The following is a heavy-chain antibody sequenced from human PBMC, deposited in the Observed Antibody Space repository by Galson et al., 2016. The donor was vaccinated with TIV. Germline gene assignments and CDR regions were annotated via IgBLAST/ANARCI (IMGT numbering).Heavy chain of an antibody. V-gene: IGHV1-8*02. Sequence: SVKVSCKASGYTSTSYDINWMRQATGQGLEWMGWMNPNSGNTGYAQKFRGRVTMTRNTSVRTAYMELSSLRYDDTALYFCARDDGSTSGSNFWGQGTLVTVSS. CDR2: MNPNSGNT. J-gene: IGHJ4*02. CDR1: GYTSTSYD. CDR3: ARDDGSTSGSNF. D-gene: IGHD3-22*01.